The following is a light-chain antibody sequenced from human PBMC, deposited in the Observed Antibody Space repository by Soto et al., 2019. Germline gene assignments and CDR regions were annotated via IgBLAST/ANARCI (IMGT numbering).Light chain of an antibody. V-gene: IGLV1-51*01. Sequence: QSPLTQPPSVSAAPGQKVTISCSGSASDIGSNFVCWYQHLPGTAPKLLIYDNDKRPSGIPDRFSGSKSGTSATLGISGLQPGDEADYYCVTWQRSVSVVFGGGTKLTVL. CDR3: VTWQRSVSVV. CDR1: ASDIGSNF. CDR2: DND. J-gene: IGLJ3*02.